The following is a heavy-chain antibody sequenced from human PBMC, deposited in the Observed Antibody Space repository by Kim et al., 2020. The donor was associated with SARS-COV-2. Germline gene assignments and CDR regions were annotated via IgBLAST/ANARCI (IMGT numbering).Heavy chain of an antibody. Sequence: YNPSLTSRVTISGDRSKTQFSRKLRSVTAEDTAVYYCARASRYYGMDVWGQGTTVTVSS. J-gene: IGHJ6*02. CDR3: ARASRYYGMDV. D-gene: IGHD6-25*01. V-gene: IGHV4-30-2*01.